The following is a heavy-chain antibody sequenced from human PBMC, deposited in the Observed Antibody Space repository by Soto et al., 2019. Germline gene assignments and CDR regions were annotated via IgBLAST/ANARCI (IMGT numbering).Heavy chain of an antibody. D-gene: IGHD7-27*01. CDR2: INHSGST. J-gene: IGHJ4*02. V-gene: IGHV4-34*01. CDR1: GGSFSGYY. CDR3: ARGPSGDKVDY. Sequence: SDTLSLTCAVYGGSFSGYYWSWIRQTPGRGLEWIGEINHSGSTNYNPSLKSRVTISIDTSKTQFFLKLSSVSAADTAIYYCARGPSGDKVDYWGQGTLVTVS.